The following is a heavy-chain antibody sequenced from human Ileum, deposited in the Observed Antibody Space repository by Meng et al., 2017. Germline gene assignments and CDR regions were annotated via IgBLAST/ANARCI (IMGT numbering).Heavy chain of an antibody. Sequence: EVQLVESGGGLVKPGGSLRLSCAASGSSLRSYSVNWVRQAPGKGLEWVSSISSSSSYIFYADSVKGRFTISRDNAKNSVYLQMNSLRAEDTAVYYCARDFSGSYYTNYFDYWGQGTLVTVSS. CDR2: ISSSSSYI. D-gene: IGHD1-26*01. CDR1: GSSLRSYS. V-gene: IGHV3-21*01. J-gene: IGHJ4*02. CDR3: ARDFSGSYYTNYFDY.